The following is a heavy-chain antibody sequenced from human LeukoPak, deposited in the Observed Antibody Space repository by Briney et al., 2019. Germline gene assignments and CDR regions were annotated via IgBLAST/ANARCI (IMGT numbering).Heavy chain of an antibody. J-gene: IGHJ4*02. CDR2: ISYDGRNI. Sequence: GGSLRLSCAASGFTLSNSGMHWIRQAPGKGLEWVAVISYDGRNIYYADSVKGRFTISRDDSKNTLYLQMNSLRAEDTAVYYCARKYCSSTSCLFDYWGQGTLVTVSS. D-gene: IGHD2-2*01. V-gene: IGHV3-30*03. CDR3: ARKYCSSTSCLFDY. CDR1: GFTLSNSG.